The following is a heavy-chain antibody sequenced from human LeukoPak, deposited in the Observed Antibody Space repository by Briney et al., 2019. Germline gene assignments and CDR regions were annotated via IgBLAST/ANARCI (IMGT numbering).Heavy chain of an antibody. CDR1: AGSIRSYY. J-gene: IGHJ4*02. CDR3: ARVSRWNDWAFEQ. CDR2: IYYSGSS. V-gene: IGHV4-59*01. D-gene: IGHD1-1*01. Sequence: SETLSLTCTVSAGSIRSYYWSGIRQSPGKGLEWIGYIYYSGSSNYSPSLKSRVTISVDTSKNQFSLKLSSVTAADTAVYFCARVSRWNDWAFEQWGQRTLVTVSS.